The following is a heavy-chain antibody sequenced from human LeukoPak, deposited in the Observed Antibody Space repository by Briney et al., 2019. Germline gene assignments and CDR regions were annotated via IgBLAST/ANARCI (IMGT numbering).Heavy chain of an antibody. D-gene: IGHD6-13*01. CDR2: INHSGST. J-gene: IGHJ6*02. CDR1: GGSFSGYY. Sequence: SETLSLTCAVYGGSFSGYYWSWIRQPPGKGLEWIGEINHSGSTNYNPSLKSRVTISVDTSKNQFSLKLSSVTAADTAVYYCAATGYSSSRGSYGMDVWGQGTTVTVSS. V-gene: IGHV4-34*01. CDR3: AATGYSSSRGSYGMDV.